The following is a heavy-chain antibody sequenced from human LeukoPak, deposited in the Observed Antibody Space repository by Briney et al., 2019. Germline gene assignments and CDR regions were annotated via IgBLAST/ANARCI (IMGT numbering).Heavy chain of an antibody. CDR1: GLTFSSHE. CDR3: ARAGNYYGRHTNWFDP. J-gene: IGHJ5*02. D-gene: IGHD3-10*01. V-gene: IGHV3-48*03. Sequence: PGGSLRLSCAASGLTFSSHEMNWVRQAPGKGLEWVSYISRSGSTIYYADSVKGRFTISRDNAKNSLYLQMNSLRAEDTAVYYCARAGNYYGRHTNWFDPWGQGTLVTVSS. CDR2: ISRSGSTI.